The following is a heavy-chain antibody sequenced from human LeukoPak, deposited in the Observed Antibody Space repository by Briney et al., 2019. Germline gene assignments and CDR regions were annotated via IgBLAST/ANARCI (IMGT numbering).Heavy chain of an antibody. CDR3: ARGPALYCTSSSCLDGVD. D-gene: IGHD2-2*01. CDR2: ISSGGSYI. Sequence: GGSLRLSCAASGFTFSDYAMNWVRQAPGKGLVWVSSISSGGSYISYADSVKGRFTVSRDNAKDSLFLQMRSLRDEDTAVYYCARGPALYCTSSSCLDGVDWGQGTLVSVSS. CDR1: GFTFSDYA. V-gene: IGHV3-21*01. J-gene: IGHJ4*02.